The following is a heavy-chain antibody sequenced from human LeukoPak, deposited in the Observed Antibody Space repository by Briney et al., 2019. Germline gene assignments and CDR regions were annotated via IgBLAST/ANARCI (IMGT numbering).Heavy chain of an antibody. J-gene: IGHJ5*02. CDR3: ASEWSGLNWFDP. CDR1: GGSISSYY. D-gene: IGHD3-10*01. CDR2: IYYSGST. Sequence: SETLSLTCTVSGGSISSYYWSWIRQPPGKGLEWIGYIYYSGSTNYNPSLKSRVTISVDTSKNQFSLKLSSVSAADTAVYYCASEWSGLNWFDPWGQGTLVTVSS. V-gene: IGHV4-59*12.